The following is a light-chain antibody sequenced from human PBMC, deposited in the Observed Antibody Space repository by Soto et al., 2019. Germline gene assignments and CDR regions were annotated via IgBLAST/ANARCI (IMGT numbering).Light chain of an antibody. Sequence: QSVLTQPPSESGVPGQRVTISCTGGSSNVGANFDVHWYQHLPGSAPKLLIYGDSNRPSGVPDRFSASRSGTSASLAITGLQAEDEADYYCQAYDNSLSASVFGGGTKVTVL. CDR1: SSNVGANFD. CDR2: GDS. CDR3: QAYDNSLSASV. V-gene: IGLV1-40*01. J-gene: IGLJ3*02.